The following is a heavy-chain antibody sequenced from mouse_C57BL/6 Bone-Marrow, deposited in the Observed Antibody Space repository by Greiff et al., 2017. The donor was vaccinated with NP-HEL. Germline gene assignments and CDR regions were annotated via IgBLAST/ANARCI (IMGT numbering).Heavy chain of an antibody. Sequence: QVQLQQSGPELVKPGASVKISCKASGYAFSSSWMNWVKQRPGKGLEWIGRIYPGDGDTNYNGKFKGKATLTADKSSSTAYMQLSSLTSEASAVYFCAGYSNYYYALDYWGQGTSVTVSS. V-gene: IGHV1-82*01. J-gene: IGHJ4*01. D-gene: IGHD2-5*01. CDR2: IYPGDGDT. CDR1: GYAFSSSW. CDR3: AGYSNYYYALDY.